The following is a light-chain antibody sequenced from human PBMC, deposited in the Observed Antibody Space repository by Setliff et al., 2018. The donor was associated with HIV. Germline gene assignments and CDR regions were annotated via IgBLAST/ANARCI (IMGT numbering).Light chain of an antibody. Sequence: QAVVTQEPSLTVSPLGTVTLTCGSSTLSVTRVHFCFCFQQKPGHFPRTLISSPTNKYSWTPARFSGSLLGGKAALTLSGAQPEDEAEYYCFLSYSGAKVFGNGTKVTVL. J-gene: IGLJ1*01. CDR3: FLSYSGAKV. V-gene: IGLV7-46*01. CDR2: SPT. CDR1: TLSVTRVHF.